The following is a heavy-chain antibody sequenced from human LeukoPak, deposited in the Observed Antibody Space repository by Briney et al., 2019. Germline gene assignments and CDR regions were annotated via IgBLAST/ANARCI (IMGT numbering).Heavy chain of an antibody. CDR3: AVGQWLVGNY. D-gene: IGHD6-19*01. CDR2: ISSSGSTI. Sequence: GXXLEWGSYISSSGSTIYYADPVKGRFTISRDNAKNSLYLQMNSLRAEDTAVYYCAVGQWLVGNYWGQGTLVTVSS. J-gene: IGHJ4*02. V-gene: IGHV3-48*03.